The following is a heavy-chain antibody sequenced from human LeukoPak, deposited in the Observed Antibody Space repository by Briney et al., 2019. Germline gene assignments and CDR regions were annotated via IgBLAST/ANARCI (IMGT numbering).Heavy chain of an antibody. J-gene: IGHJ4*02. Sequence: SETLSLTCAVYGGSFSGYYWSWIRQPPGKGLEWIGEINHSGSTNYNPSLKSRVTISVDTSKNQFSLKLSSVTAADTAVYCCASLRFLEWLWDYWGQGTLVTVSS. V-gene: IGHV4-34*01. CDR2: INHSGST. D-gene: IGHD3-3*01. CDR3: ASLRFLEWLWDY. CDR1: GGSFSGYY.